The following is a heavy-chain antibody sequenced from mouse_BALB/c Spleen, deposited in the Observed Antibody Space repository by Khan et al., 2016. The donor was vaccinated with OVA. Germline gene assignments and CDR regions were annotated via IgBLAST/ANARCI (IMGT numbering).Heavy chain of an antibody. V-gene: IGHV9-3-1*01. J-gene: IGHJ3*01. D-gene: IGHD2-13*01. CDR3: ARRGLTAPWFAF. CDR1: GYTFTNYG. CDR2: IDTYTGEP. Sequence: QIQLVQSGPELKKPGETVKISCKASGYTFTNYGMNWVKQAPGKGLKWMGWIDTYTGEPTYADDFKGRFAFSLETSASTAYLQINNLKDEYTAIYFCARRGLTAPWFAFWGQGTLVTVSA.